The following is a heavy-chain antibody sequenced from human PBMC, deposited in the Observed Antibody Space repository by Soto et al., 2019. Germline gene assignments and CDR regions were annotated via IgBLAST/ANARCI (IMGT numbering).Heavy chain of an antibody. CDR1: GYTFTSYG. V-gene: IGHV1-46*03. CDR3: AREITMIVGGIYYYGMDV. D-gene: IGHD3-22*01. Sequence: ASVKVSCKASGYTFTSYGISWVRQAPGQGLEWMGWINPSGGSTSYAQKFQGRVTMTRDTSTSTVYMELSSLRSQDTAVYYCAREITMIVGGIYYYGMDVWGQGTTVTVSS. CDR2: INPSGGST. J-gene: IGHJ6*02.